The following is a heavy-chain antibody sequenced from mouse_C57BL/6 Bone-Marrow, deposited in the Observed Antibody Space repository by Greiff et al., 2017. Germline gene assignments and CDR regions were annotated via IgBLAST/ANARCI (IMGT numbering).Heavy chain of an antibody. V-gene: IGHV5-6*01. J-gene: IGHJ2*01. CDR3: ARRPQAGQASFDY. CDR2: ISSGGSYT. D-gene: IGHD3-2*02. Sequence: DVQLVESGGDLVQPGGSLKLSCAASGFTFSSYAMSWVRQTPDKRLEWVATISSGGSYTSYSDSVSGRFTISRDNAKYTLYLQMSSLKSEDTAVYYCARRPQAGQASFDYWGQGTTLTVSA. CDR1: GFTFSSYA.